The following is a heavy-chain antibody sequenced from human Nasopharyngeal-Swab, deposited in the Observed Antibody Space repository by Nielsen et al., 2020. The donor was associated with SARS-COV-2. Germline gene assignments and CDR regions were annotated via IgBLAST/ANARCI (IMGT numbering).Heavy chain of an antibody. Sequence: GGSLRLSCAASGFTFSSLWMNWVRQAPGKGLEWIAHHSVRTIATAYADSVKGRFTISRDDAKNSLYLQMNSLRDEDTALYYCARGRDYALDYWGQGTLVTVSS. CDR2: HSVRTIAT. D-gene: IGHD4-17*01. CDR3: ARGRDYALDY. V-gene: IGHV3-48*02. CDR1: GFTFSSLW. J-gene: IGHJ4*02.